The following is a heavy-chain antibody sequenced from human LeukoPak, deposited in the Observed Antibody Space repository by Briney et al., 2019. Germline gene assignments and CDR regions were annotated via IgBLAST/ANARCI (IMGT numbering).Heavy chain of an antibody. J-gene: IGHJ4*02. CDR2: INSNSGGT. Sequence: ASVKVSCKASGYTFIDYYMHWVRQAPGQGLEWMGWINSNSGGTYFAQKFQGRVTMTRDTSISTAHMELSRLRSDDTAVYYCARYALDGYNNFDYWGQGTLVTVSS. V-gene: IGHV1-2*02. CDR3: ARYALDGYNNFDY. CDR1: GYTFIDYY. D-gene: IGHD5-24*01.